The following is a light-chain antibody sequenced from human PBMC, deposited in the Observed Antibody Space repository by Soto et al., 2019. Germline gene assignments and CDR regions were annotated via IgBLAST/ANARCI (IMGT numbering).Light chain of an antibody. J-gene: IGLJ2*01. Sequence: QSVLTQPPSVSEAPRQRVTISCSGSSSNIGNNGVNWYQQLPGKAPKLLIYQDDLLPSGVSDRFSASKSGTSASLAISGLQSEDEADYYCAAWDDSLNGVIFGGGTKLTVL. CDR2: QDD. CDR3: AAWDDSLNGVI. V-gene: IGLV1-36*01. CDR1: SSNIGNNG.